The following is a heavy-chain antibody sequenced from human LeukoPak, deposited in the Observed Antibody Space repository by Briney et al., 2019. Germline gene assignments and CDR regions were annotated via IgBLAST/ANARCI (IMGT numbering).Heavy chain of an antibody. D-gene: IGHD2-2*02. V-gene: IGHV1-2*02. Sequence: GASVKVSCKASGYTFTGYYMHWVRQAPGQGLEWMGWINPNSGGTNYAQKLQGRVTMTTDTSTSTAYMELRSLRSDDTAVYYCARSPSNTPDAFDIWGQGTMVTVSS. CDR3: ARSPSNTPDAFDI. CDR2: INPNSGGT. J-gene: IGHJ3*02. CDR1: GYTFTGYY.